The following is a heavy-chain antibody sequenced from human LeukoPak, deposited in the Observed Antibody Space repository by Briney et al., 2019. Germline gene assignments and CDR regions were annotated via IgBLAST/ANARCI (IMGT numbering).Heavy chain of an antibody. V-gene: IGHV3-21*01. J-gene: IGHJ4*02. CDR3: AREMDYYDSSGYCDY. CDR1: GFTFSCHI. D-gene: IGHD3-22*01. CDR2: FSSSSTYI. Sequence: PGGALRLSCAASGFTFSCHIMGWVRQTPAKGLERDSSFSSSSTYIHYAASVKGRFTNSRENAKNSLYLQMNSLRAEDTAVYYCAREMDYYDSSGYCDYWGQGTLVTVSS.